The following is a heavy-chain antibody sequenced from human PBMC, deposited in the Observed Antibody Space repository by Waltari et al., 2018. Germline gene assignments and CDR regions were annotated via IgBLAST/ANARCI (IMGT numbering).Heavy chain of an antibody. Sequence: QVQLVESGGGVVQPGGSLRLSCAASGFTFSSYGMHWVRQAPGKGLEWVAFIRYDGSNKYYADAVKGRVTISRDNSKNTLYLQMNSLRAEDTAVYYCAKGSWYGDSPFDYWGQGTLVTVSS. V-gene: IGHV3-30*02. J-gene: IGHJ4*02. CDR2: IRYDGSNK. CDR1: GFTFSSYG. D-gene: IGHD4-17*01. CDR3: AKGSWYGDSPFDY.